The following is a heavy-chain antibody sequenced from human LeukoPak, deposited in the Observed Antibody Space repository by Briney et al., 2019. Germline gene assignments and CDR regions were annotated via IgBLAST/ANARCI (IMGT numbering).Heavy chain of an antibody. D-gene: IGHD1-1*01. CDR2: INHSGST. CDR1: GGSFSGYY. V-gene: IGHV4-34*01. Sequence: PSETLSLTCAVYGGSFSGYYWSWIRQPPGKGLEWIGEINHSGSTNYNPSLKSRVTISVDTSKRQFSLKRSSVTAADTAVYYWARGWSTLWSQGRLVTVSS. CDR3: ARGWSTL. J-gene: IGHJ4*02.